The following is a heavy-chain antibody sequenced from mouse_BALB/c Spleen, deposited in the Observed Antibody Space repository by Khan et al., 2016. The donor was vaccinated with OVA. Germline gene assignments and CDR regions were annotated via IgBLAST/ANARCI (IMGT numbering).Heavy chain of an antibody. CDR1: GFTFSNYA. V-gene: IGHV5-6-5*01. J-gene: IGHJ3*01. CDR3: ARDYWFAY. Sequence: EVELVESGGGLVKPGGSLKLSCAASGFTFSNYAMSWVRQTPEKRLEWVASISSGGSTYYPDSVKGRFTISRDNARNILYLQMSNLRSEDTAMYYCARDYWFAYWGQGTLVTVSA. CDR2: ISSGGST.